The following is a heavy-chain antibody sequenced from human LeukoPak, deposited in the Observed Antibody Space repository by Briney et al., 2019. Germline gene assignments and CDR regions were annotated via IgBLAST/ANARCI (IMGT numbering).Heavy chain of an antibody. Sequence: KPSETLSLTCTVSGGSISSYYWSWIRQPAGKGLEWIGRIYTSGSTNYNPSLKSRVTMSVDTSKNQFSLRLSSVTAADTAVFYCARDWDYYGSVPTWGQGTLVTVSS. J-gene: IGHJ5*02. CDR2: IYTSGST. CDR3: ARDWDYYGSVPT. D-gene: IGHD3-10*01. V-gene: IGHV4-4*07. CDR1: GGSISSYY.